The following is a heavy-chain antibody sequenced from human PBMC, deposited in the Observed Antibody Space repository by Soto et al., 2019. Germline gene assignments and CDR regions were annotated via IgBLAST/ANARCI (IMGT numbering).Heavy chain of an antibody. D-gene: IGHD4-17*01. Sequence: QITLKGSGPPLVNPTQTPTLTCTFSGFSLPTSGVGVGWFRQPPGKPLKWLALIYWVNDRRYSPSLRSSLTITKDTSKNQVVLTMTNMDPADTATYFCAHRTTTVTWWFDPWGQGTLVTVSS. CDR2: IYWVNDR. V-gene: IGHV2-5*02. CDR3: AHRTTTVTWWFDP. J-gene: IGHJ5*02. CDR1: GFSLPTSGVG.